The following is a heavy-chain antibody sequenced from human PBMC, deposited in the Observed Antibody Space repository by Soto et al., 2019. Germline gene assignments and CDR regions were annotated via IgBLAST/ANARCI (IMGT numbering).Heavy chain of an antibody. J-gene: IGHJ4*02. CDR1: GFTFSTYT. Sequence: EAPLLESGGQLVQPGGSLRLSCAASGFTFSTYTMNWVRQAPGKGLEWVAGIFPGGSTYYANSVKGRFTISRDHSQGRVFLQIRSLRDEDTAVSYCAKDRQPDGIWTFDLWGQGTLVTVSS. CDR2: IFPGGST. D-gene: IGHD3-9*01. V-gene: IGHV3-23*03. CDR3: AKDRQPDGIWTFDL.